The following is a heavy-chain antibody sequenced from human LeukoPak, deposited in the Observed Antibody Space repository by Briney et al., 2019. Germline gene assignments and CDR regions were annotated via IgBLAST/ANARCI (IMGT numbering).Heavy chain of an antibody. CDR3: ARHSIVGAAYYYYGMDV. V-gene: IGHV4-39*01. J-gene: IGHJ6*02. D-gene: IGHD1-26*01. CDR1: GGSISNCSYH. Sequence: PSDTVSVTCKVSGGSISNCSYHWVWLRQPPGKGLEGIGNIYYSESTYYNPSLKSRVTISVDTSKHQISLKLSSVTAADTAVYYCARHSIVGAAYYYYGMDVWGQGTTVTVSS. CDR2: IYYSEST.